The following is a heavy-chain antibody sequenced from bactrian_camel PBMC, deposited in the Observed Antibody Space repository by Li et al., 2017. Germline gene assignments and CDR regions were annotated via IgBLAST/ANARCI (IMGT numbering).Heavy chain of an antibody. Sequence: HVQLVESGGGSVQAGGSLRLSCVASGYTYSSGCAAWFRQAPGKEREGVAAIDSDGSTGYADSVKGRFTISQDNAKNTLYLQMDSLKPEDTAMYYCVADRISLSTVVTGLVGFRPLDYWGQGTQVTVS. CDR1: GYTYSSGC. CDR3: VADRISLSTVVTGLVGFRPLDY. J-gene: IGHJ4*01. V-gene: IGHV3S26*01. CDR2: IDSDGST. D-gene: IGHD2*01.